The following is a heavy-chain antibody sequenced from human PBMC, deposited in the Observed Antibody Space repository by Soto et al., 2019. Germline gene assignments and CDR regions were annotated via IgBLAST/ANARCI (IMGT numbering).Heavy chain of an antibody. CDR2: IYYSGST. D-gene: IGHD4-4*01. Sequence: QLQLQESGPGLVKPSETLSLTCTVSGGSISTSGYFWGWIRQPPGKGLEWIGTIYYSGSTYYNPSRKSRVTISVDTSKNQFSLKRSSVTAADTAVYYWATSNWFDPWGQGTLVTVSS. V-gene: IGHV4-39*01. CDR3: ATSNWFDP. J-gene: IGHJ5*02. CDR1: GGSISTSGYF.